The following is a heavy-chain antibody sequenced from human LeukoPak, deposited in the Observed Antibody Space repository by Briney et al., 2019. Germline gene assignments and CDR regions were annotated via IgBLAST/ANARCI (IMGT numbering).Heavy chain of an antibody. V-gene: IGHV4-59*01. CDR2: MYYTGSS. CDR3: ARGGYRSYYYVDV. J-gene: IGHJ6*03. Sequence: SETLPLTCSVSGGSISTYFWTWIRQAPGKGLEWVGYMYYTGSSNYNPSLESRVAISIDTSKNQFSLKLTSVTPADTAVYYCARGGYRSYYYVDVWGKGTTVIVSS. CDR1: GGSISTYF. D-gene: IGHD3-16*02.